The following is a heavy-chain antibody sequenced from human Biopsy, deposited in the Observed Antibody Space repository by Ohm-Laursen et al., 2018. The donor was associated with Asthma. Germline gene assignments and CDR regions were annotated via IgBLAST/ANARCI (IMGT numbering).Heavy chain of an antibody. CDR3: ARGYSGSDRIVYYYSGLEV. Sequence: SVKVSCKASGDSFSIFTYSWVRQAPGQGLEWMGGLIPVLGTPDHAQMFEGRVTITADESTSTAYMELSSLSSEDTAVYYCARGYSGSDRIVYYYSGLEVWGQGTTVTVSS. CDR2: LIPVLGTP. D-gene: IGHD5-12*01. CDR1: GDSFSIFT. J-gene: IGHJ6*02. V-gene: IGHV1-69*13.